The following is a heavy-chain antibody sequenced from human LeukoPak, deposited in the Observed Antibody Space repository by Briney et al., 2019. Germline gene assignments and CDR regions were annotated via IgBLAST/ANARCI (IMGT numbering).Heavy chain of an antibody. V-gene: IGHV3-23*01. CDR3: ARDGQHYGSGSYYYMDV. D-gene: IGHD3-10*01. J-gene: IGHJ6*03. CDR1: GFTFNYYG. Sequence: GGSLRLSCAASGFTFNYYGMSWVRQAPGKGLEWVSGISPNGVITYYADSVKGRFTISRDNSKNTLYLQMNSLRAEDTAVYYCARDGQHYGSGSYYYMDVWGKGTTVTISS. CDR2: ISPNGVIT.